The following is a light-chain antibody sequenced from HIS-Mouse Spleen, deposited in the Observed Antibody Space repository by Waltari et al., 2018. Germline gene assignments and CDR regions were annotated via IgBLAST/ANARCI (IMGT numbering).Light chain of an antibody. V-gene: IGLV1-40*01. Sequence: QSVLTQPPSVSGAPGQRVTISCTGSSSNTGAGYDVHWYQQLPGTAPKLLIYGNSNRPSGVPDRFSGSKSGTSASLAISGLRSEDEADYYCAAWDDSLSGPVFGGGTKLTVL. CDR3: AAWDDSLSGPV. CDR2: GNS. CDR1: SSNTGAGYD. J-gene: IGLJ3*02.